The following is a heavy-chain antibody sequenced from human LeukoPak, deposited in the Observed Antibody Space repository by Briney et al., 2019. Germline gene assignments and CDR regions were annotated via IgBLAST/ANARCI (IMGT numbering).Heavy chain of an antibody. V-gene: IGHV5-51*01. CDR1: GYSFTSYW. D-gene: IGHD1-26*01. CDR3: ARRKTADATYDY. J-gene: IGHJ4*02. CDR2: ISLGDSDT. Sequence: GESLKISCEGSGYSFTSYWIGWVRQMPGKGLEWMGIISLGDSDTRYSPSFQGQVTISADKSISTAYLQWSSLKASDTAMYYCARRKTADATYDYWGQGTLVTVSS.